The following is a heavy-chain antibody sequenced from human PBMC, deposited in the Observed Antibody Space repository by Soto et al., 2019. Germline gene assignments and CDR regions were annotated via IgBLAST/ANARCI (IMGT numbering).Heavy chain of an antibody. J-gene: IGHJ4*02. CDR2: FRTRCDGGTT. Sequence: EVQLLESGGGLVQPGGSLRLSCAASGFTFSSYSMSWVRQAPGKGLEWVSGFRTRCDGGTTYYADSVKGRFTISRDNSQNMLFLQMNSLRAEDTAIYYCAKKVNSGPGSQYFDYWGQGTLVTVSS. CDR3: AKKVNSGPGSQYFDY. V-gene: IGHV3-23*01. CDR1: GFTFSSYS. D-gene: IGHD3-10*01.